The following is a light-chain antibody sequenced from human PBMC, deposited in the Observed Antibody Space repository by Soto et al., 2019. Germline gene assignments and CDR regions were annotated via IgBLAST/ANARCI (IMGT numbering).Light chain of an antibody. Sequence: QMTQSPSSLSASVGDRVTITCQASQDINKNLIWYQQKPGKAPKRLIYDTSSLHSGVPSRFRGSGSGTEFTLSITRLQPEDFATYYCLQHNTYPITFGQGTRLEIK. J-gene: IGKJ5*01. CDR3: LQHNTYPIT. CDR1: QDINKN. CDR2: DTS. V-gene: IGKV1-17*01.